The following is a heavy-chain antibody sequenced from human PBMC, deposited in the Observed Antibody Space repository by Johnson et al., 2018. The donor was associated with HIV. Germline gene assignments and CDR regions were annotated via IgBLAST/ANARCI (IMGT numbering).Heavy chain of an antibody. Sequence: VQLVESGGGVVRPGGSLRLSCAASGFTFEDYGMTWVRQGPGKGLEWVSGMNWNSGSIGYADSVKGRFTISRDNAKNSLYLQMNSLRAEDTALYYCAKEGVVGSYLGAFDIWGQGTMVTVSS. D-gene: IGHD3-10*01. J-gene: IGHJ3*02. CDR2: MNWNSGSI. CDR1: GFTFEDYG. V-gene: IGHV3-20*04. CDR3: AKEGVVGSYLGAFDI.